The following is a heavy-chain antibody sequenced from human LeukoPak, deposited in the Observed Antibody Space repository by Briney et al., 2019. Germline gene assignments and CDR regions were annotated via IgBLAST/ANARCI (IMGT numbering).Heavy chain of an antibody. J-gene: IGHJ6*03. CDR2: INPNSGGT. V-gene: IGHV1-2*02. D-gene: IGHD4-17*01. Sequence: ASVTVSCKASGYTFTGYYMHWVRQAPGQGLEWMGWINPNSGGTNYAQKFQGRVTMTRDTSISTAYMELSRLRSDDTAVYYCARVRATVTHYYYYMDVWGKGTTVTVSS. CDR1: GYTFTGYY. CDR3: ARVRATVTHYYYYMDV.